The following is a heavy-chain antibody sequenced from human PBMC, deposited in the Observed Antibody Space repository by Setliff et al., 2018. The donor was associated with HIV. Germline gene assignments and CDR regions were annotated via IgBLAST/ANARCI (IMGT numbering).Heavy chain of an antibody. CDR3: ARDPPGNPWFFDY. D-gene: IGHD3-22*01. Sequence: ASVKVSCKASGYTFSSYGISWVRQAPGQGPEWVGWVSGYNGDTNYAQSLRGRVTVTTDTSTTTAYMELRSLTSDDTAMYYCARDPPGNPWFFDYWGPGTLVTVSS. V-gene: IGHV1-18*01. J-gene: IGHJ4*02. CDR1: GYTFSSYG. CDR2: VSGYNGDT.